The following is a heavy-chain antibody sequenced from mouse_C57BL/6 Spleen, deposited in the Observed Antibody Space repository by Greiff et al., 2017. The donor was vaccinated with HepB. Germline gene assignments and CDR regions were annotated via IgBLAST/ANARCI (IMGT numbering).Heavy chain of an antibody. CDR1: GYTFTDYE. J-gene: IGHJ3*01. V-gene: IGHV1-15*01. Sequence: LQESGAELVRPGASVTLSCKASGYTFTDYEMHWVKQTPVHGLEWIGAIDPETGGTAYNQKFKGKAILTADKSSSTAYMELRSLTSEDSAVYYCTRELGRGFAYWGQGTLVTVSA. D-gene: IGHD4-1*01. CDR3: TRELGRGFAY. CDR2: IDPETGGT.